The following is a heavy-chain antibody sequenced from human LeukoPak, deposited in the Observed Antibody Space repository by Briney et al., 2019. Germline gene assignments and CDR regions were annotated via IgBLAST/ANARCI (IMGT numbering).Heavy chain of an antibody. Sequence: ASVKVSCKVSGYTLTELSMHWVRQAPGKGLEWMGGFDPEDGETIYAQKFQGRVTMTEDTSTDTAYMELSSLRSEDTAVYYCATARRVLLCFGELLSESFFDYWGQGTLVTVSS. J-gene: IGHJ4*02. CDR3: ATARRVLLCFGELLSESFFDY. CDR1: GYTLTELS. D-gene: IGHD3-10*01. CDR2: FDPEDGET. V-gene: IGHV1-24*01.